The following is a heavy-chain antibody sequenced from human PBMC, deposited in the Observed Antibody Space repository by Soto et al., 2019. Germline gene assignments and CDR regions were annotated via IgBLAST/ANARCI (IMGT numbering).Heavy chain of an antibody. D-gene: IGHD1-26*01. Sequence: SETLSLTCTVSGGSISSGGYYWSWIRQHPGKGLEWIGYIYYSGSTYYNPSLKSRVTMSVDTSKNQFSLKLSSVTAADTAVYYCARDPRIVGATHFDYWGQGTLVTVSS. J-gene: IGHJ4*02. CDR1: GGSISSGGYY. CDR3: ARDPRIVGATHFDY. CDR2: IYYSGST. V-gene: IGHV4-31*03.